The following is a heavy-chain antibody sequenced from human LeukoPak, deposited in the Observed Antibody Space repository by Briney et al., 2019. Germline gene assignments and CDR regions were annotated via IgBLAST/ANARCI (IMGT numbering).Heavy chain of an antibody. CDR2: IRYDGSNK. CDR1: GFTFSSFG. J-gene: IGHJ5*02. D-gene: IGHD4-17*01. Sequence: GGSLRLSCAASGFTFSSFGMRWVRQTPGKGLDWVAFIRYDGSNKYYADSVKGRFTISRDNSKNTLNLQMNSLRTEDTAMYFCAKDRGDYTDWFDPWGQGTLVTVSS. CDR3: AKDRGDYTDWFDP. V-gene: IGHV3-30*02.